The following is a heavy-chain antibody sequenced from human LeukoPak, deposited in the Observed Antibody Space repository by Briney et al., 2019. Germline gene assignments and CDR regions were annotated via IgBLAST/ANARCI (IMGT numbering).Heavy chain of an antibody. CDR1: GGSFSGYY. V-gene: IGHV4-34*01. J-gene: IGHJ4*02. CDR3: ASSYYYDSSGYYTRFDY. D-gene: IGHD3-22*01. CDR2: INHSGST. Sequence: SETLSLTCAVYGGSFSGYYWRWIREPPGKGLEWIGEINHSGSTNYNPSLKSRVTISVDTSKNQFSLKLSSVTAADTAVYYCASSYYYDSSGYYTRFDYWGKGTLVTVSS.